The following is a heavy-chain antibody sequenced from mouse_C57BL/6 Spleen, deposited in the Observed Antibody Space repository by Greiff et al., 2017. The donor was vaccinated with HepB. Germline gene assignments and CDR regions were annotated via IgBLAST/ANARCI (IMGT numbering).Heavy chain of an antibody. D-gene: IGHD1-1*01. J-gene: IGHJ3*01. Sequence: EVMLVESGGGLVKPGGSLKLSCAASGFTFSSYAMSWVRQTPEKRLEWVATISDGGSYTYYPDNVKGRFTISRDNAKNNLYLQMSHLKSEDTAMYYCARDYYGSIPFAYWGQGTLVTVSA. CDR1: GFTFSSYA. V-gene: IGHV5-4*01. CDR2: ISDGGSYT. CDR3: ARDYYGSIPFAY.